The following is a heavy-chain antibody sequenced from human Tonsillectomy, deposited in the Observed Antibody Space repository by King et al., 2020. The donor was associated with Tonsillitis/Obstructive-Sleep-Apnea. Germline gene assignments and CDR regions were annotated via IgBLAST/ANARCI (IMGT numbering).Heavy chain of an antibody. CDR1: GFTVSSNY. J-gene: IGHJ6*03. Sequence: QLVQSGGGLIQPGGSLRLSCAASGFTVSSNYMSWVRQAPGKGLEWVSVIYSGGSTYYADSVKGRFTISRDNSKNTLYLQMNSLRAEDTAVYYVARDPPRNLNSYGYYYYMYVWGKGTTVTVSS. D-gene: IGHD5-18*01. CDR3: ARDPPRNLNSYGYYYYMYV. V-gene: IGHV3-53*01. CDR2: IYSGGST.